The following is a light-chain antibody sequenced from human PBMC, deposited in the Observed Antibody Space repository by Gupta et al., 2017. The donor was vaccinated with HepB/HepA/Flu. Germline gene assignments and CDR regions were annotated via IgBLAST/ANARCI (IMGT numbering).Light chain of an antibody. Sequence: QSVVTQSPSASGTPGQRVTISCPGSNSNIGSHSANWYKDYPGTAPKLVIFDSNLRPSGVPDRFSGSKSGTSASLAISGLQSEDEADYYCTSWDNNLNGWVFGGGTKLTVL. V-gene: IGLV1-44*01. CDR2: DSN. J-gene: IGLJ3*02. CDR1: NSNIGSHS. CDR3: TSWDNNLNGWV.